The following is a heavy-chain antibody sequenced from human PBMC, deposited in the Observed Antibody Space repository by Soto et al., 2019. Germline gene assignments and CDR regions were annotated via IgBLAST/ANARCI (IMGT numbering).Heavy chain of an antibody. D-gene: IGHD4-17*01. CDR2: INHSGST. CDR1: GGSFSGYY. CDR3: ARGRDYGDYKVRVALDP. J-gene: IGHJ5*02. V-gene: IGHV4-34*01. Sequence: PSETLSLTCAVYGGSFSGYYWSWIRQPPGKGLEWIGEINHSGSTNYKPSLKSRVTISVDTSKNQFSLKLSSVTAADTAVYYCARGRDYGDYKVRVALDPWGQGTLLTVSS.